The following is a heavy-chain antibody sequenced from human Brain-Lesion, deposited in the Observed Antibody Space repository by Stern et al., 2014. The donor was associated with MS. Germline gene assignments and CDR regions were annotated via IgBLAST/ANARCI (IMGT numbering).Heavy chain of an antibody. J-gene: IGHJ4*02. CDR3: AKDIGDSSGYLDY. D-gene: IGHD3-22*01. CDR1: GFTFDDYG. Sequence: VQLVQSGGGVVQPGGSLRLSCAASGFTFDDYGMHWVRQAPGKGLEWVALISGDGGSTYYADSVKGRFTISRDNSKNSLYLQMNSLGAEDTALYYCAKDIGDSSGYLDYWGQGTLVTVSS. CDR2: ISGDGGST. V-gene: IGHV3-43D*03.